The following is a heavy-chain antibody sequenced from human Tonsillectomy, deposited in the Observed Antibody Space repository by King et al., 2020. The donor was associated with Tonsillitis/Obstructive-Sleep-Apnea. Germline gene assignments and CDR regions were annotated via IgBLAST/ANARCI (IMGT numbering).Heavy chain of an antibody. J-gene: IGHJ6*02. CDR1: GFTFSSYA. D-gene: IGHD6-13*01. CDR3: ARPRIATAEYYYYGMDV. CDR2: ISSDGGST. V-gene: IGHV3-64*01. Sequence: VQLVESGGGLVQPGGSLRLSCAASGFTFSSYAMYWVRQAPGKGLEYVSGISSDGGSTDYANSVKGRFTISRDNSKNTLHLQMGSLRAEDMAVYYRARPRIATAEYYYYGMDVWGQGTTVTVSS.